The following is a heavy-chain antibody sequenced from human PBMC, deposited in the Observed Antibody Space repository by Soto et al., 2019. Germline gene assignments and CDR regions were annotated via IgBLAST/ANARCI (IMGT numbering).Heavy chain of an antibody. CDR1: GFPFSSYA. D-gene: IGHD5-12*01. J-gene: IGHJ4*02. V-gene: IGHV3-23*01. Sequence: SLGLSCATSGFPFSSYAMSWVRQAPGKGLEWVSAISGSGGSTYYAGSVKGRFTISRDNSKNTLYLQMNSLRAEDTAVYYCATPVRRGWLQFTGRNSSHYWGQGTLVTVSS. CDR3: ATPVRRGWLQFTGRNSSHY. CDR2: ISGSGGST.